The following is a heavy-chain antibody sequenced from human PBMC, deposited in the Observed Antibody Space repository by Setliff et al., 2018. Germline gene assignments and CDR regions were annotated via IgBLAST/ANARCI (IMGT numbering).Heavy chain of an antibody. CDR1: GYTFTSYA. CDR3: ARVPLMIAIRHAFDI. V-gene: IGHV1-3*01. J-gene: IGHJ3*02. CDR2: INAGNGNT. Sequence: ASVKVSCKASGYTFTSYAMHWVRQAPGQRLEWMGWINAGNGNTKYSQKFQGRVTITRDTSASTAYMELSSLRSEDTAVYYCARVPLMIAIRHAFDIWGQGTMVTVSS. D-gene: IGHD2-21*01.